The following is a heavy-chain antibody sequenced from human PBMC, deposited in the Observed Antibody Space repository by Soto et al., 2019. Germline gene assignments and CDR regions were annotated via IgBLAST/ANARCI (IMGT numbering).Heavy chain of an antibody. D-gene: IGHD6-6*01. CDR1: GFTFSSYD. CDR3: ARAGIAARYYYYGMDV. CDR2: IGTAGDT. J-gene: IGHJ6*02. Sequence: GGSLRLSCAASGFTFSSYDMHWVRQATGKGLEWVSAIGTAGDTYYPGSVKGRFTISRENAKSSLYLQMNSLRAEDTAVYYCARAGIAARYYYYGMDVWGQGTTVTVSS. V-gene: IGHV3-13*01.